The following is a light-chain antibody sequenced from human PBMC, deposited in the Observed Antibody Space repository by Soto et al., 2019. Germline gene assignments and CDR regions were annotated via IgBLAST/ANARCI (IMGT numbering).Light chain of an antibody. CDR2: LNN. V-gene: IGLV1-44*01. Sequence: QSVLTQPPSASGTPGQRVTISCSGSSSNIGTNIVNWYQQLPGTAPKLLIYLNNQRPSGVPDRFSASKSGTSASLAIGGLQSEDEADYYCAAWDDSLIGVVFGGGTKLTVL. CDR3: AAWDDSLIGVV. CDR1: SSNIGTNI. J-gene: IGLJ2*01.